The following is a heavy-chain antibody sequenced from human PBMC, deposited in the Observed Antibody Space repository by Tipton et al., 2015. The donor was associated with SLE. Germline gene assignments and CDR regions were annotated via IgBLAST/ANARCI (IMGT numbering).Heavy chain of an antibody. D-gene: IGHD3-3*01. J-gene: IGHJ6*03. V-gene: IGHV4-34*01. CDR3: ATESGHYDFWSGYYTHDYYMDV. CDR2: INHSGST. Sequence: TLSLTCAVYGGSFSGYYWSWIRQPPGKGLEWIGEINHSGSTNSNPSLKSRVTISVDTSKNQFSLKLSSVTAADTAVYYCATESGHYDFWSGYYTHDYYMDVWGKGTTVTVSS. CDR1: GGSFSGYY.